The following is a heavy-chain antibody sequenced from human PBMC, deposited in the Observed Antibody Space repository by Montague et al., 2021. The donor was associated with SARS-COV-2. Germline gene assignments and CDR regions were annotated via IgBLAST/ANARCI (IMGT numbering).Heavy chain of an antibody. V-gene: IGHV2-5*02. D-gene: IGHD4-17*01. CDR1: GFSLITSGEG. J-gene: IGHJ5*02. Sequence: PALVKPTQTLTLTCTFSGFSLITSGEGVGWVRQPPGKALEWLALIFWDDDKRYSSSLKSRFTVSKDTTKNEVVLTMANMDPVDTATYYCAHYGDYGSWFDPWGQGTLVTVSS. CDR2: IFWDDDK. CDR3: AHYGDYGSWFDP.